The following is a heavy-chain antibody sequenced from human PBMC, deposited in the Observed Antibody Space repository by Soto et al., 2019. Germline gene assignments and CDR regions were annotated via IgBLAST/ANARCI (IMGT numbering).Heavy chain of an antibody. CDR1: GYYFTGYY. V-gene: IGHV1-2*02. J-gene: IGHJ5*02. CDR2: INPNSGVT. CDR3: ATNLFSSTSRGSDFDP. Sequence: QVRLVQSGAEMKKPGALVKVSCKASGYYFTGYYMHWVRQAPGQGLEWMGWINPNSGVTNYAQRFQGRVSMTRDTSISTAYLEVKRLTSDDTAVYYCATNLFSSTSRGSDFDPWGQGTLVIVS. D-gene: IGHD6-19*01.